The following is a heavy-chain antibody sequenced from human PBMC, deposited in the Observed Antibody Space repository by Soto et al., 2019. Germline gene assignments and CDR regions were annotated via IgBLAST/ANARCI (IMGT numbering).Heavy chain of an antibody. D-gene: IGHD3-10*01. V-gene: IGHV1-18*01. CDR1: GYTFITYG. CDR2: ISTFNGNT. Sequence: ASVKVSCKASGYTFITYGLSWVRQAPGQGFEWMGWISTFNGNTNYAQKFQGRVTMTTDTSTSTAYMELRSLGSDDTAVYYCARGGEKFDYWGQGALVTVSS. CDR3: ARGGEKFDY. J-gene: IGHJ4*02.